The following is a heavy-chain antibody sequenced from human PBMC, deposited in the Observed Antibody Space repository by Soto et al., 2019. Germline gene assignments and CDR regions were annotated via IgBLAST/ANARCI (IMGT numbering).Heavy chain of an antibody. V-gene: IGHV3-49*03. CDR2: IRSKAYGGTT. D-gene: IGHD5-18*01. J-gene: IGHJ6*02. Sequence: GSLRLSCTASGFTFGDYAMSWFRQAPGKGLEWVGFIRSKAYGGTTEYAASVKGRFTISRDDSKSIAYLQMNSLKTEDPAVYYCVRVVDTAGYYYYGMDVWGQGTTVTVPS. CDR1: GFTFGDYA. CDR3: VRVVDTAGYYYYGMDV.